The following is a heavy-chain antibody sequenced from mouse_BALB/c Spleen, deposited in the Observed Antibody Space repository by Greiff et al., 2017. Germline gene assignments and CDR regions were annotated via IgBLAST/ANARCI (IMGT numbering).Heavy chain of an antibody. CDR3: TRGLYYDYLYYYAMDY. V-gene: IGHV1S22*01. J-gene: IGHJ4*01. D-gene: IGHD2-4*01. CDR1: GYTFTSYW. CDR2: IYPGSGST. Sequence: KQPGSELVRPGASVKLSCKASGYTFTSYWMHWVKQRHGQGLEWIGNIYPGSGSTNYDEKFKSKGTLTVDTSSSTAYMHLSSLTSEDSAVYYCTRGLYYDYLYYYAMDYWGQGTSVTVSS.